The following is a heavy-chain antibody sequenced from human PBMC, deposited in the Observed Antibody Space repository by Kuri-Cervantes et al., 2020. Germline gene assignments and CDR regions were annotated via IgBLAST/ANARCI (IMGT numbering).Heavy chain of an antibody. CDR2: ISYDGSNN. CDR1: GFTFSNYA. J-gene: IGHJ4*02. Sequence: GGSLKIFCAASGFTFSNYAMHWVRQAAGKGPGREAVISYDGSNNYYADAVKGRFTISRDNAKNSWYLQMNSLRAEDTAVYYCASARSYGSLDYWGQGTLVTVSS. CDR3: ASARSYGSLDY. D-gene: IGHD3-10*01. V-gene: IGHV3-30*04.